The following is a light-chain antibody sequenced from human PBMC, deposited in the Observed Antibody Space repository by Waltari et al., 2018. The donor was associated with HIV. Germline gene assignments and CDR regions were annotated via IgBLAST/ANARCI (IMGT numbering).Light chain of an antibody. CDR1: ALPKQY. CDR2: KDS. J-gene: IGLJ3*02. CDR3: QSADSSGPYRV. Sequence: SYELTQPPSVSVSPGQTARITCSGDALPKQYAYWYQQKPGQAPVVLIYKDSERPSGIPERFSGSSSGTTVTLTISGVQAEDEADYYCQSADSSGPYRVFGGGTKLTVL. V-gene: IGLV3-25*03.